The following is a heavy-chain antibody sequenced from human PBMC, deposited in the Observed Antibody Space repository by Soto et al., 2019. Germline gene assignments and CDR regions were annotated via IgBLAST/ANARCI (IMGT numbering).Heavy chain of an antibody. D-gene: IGHD3-22*01. CDR1: GGTFSSYA. CDR2: IIPIFGTA. CDR3: ARDKVGYYDSTGYYRVSVPPDYYYGMDV. V-gene: IGHV1-69*01. J-gene: IGHJ6*02. Sequence: QVQLVQSGAEVKKPGSSVKVSCKASGGTFSSYAISWVRQAPGQGLEWMGGIIPIFGTANYAQKFQGRVTSTADDSTSTAYMELSSLRAEVTAVYYCARDKVGYYDSTGYYRVSVPPDYYYGMDVWGQGTTVTVSS.